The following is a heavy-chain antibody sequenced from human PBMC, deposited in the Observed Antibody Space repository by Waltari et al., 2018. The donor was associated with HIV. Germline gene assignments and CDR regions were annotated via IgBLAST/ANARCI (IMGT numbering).Heavy chain of an antibody. J-gene: IGHJ4*02. V-gene: IGHV1-46*01. CDR3: ARDGSALIAVAGEFDY. Sequence: QVQLVQSGAEVKKPGASVKVSCKASGYTFTSYYMHWVRQATGQGLEGMGIINPSGGSTSYAQKFQGRVTMTRDTSTSTVYMELSSLRSEDTAVYYCARDGSALIAVAGEFDYWGQGTLVTVSS. D-gene: IGHD6-19*01. CDR2: INPSGGST. CDR1: GYTFTSYY.